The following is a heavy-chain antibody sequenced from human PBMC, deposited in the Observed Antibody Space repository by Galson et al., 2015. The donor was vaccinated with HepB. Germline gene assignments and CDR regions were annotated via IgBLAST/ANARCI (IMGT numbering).Heavy chain of an antibody. CDR3: ARGHYGDYYFDY. J-gene: IGHJ4*02. V-gene: IGHV1-8*01. Sequence: SVKVSCKASGYTFTSYDINWVRQATGQGLEWMGWMNPNSGNTGYAQKFQGRVTMTRNTSISTAYMELSSLRSEDTAVYYCARGHYGDYYFDYWGQGTLVTVSS. CDR2: MNPNSGNT. D-gene: IGHD4-17*01. CDR1: GYTFTSYD.